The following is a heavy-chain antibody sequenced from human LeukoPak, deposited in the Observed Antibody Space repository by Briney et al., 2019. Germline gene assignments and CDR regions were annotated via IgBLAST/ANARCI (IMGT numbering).Heavy chain of an antibody. V-gene: IGHV3-21*01. CDR3: ARDQCSGYEFCYFDY. Sequence: PGGSLRLSCAASGFTFSSYSMNWVRQAPGKGLEWVSCISSSSSYIYYGDSVKGRFTTSRDNAKNSLYLQMNSLRAEDTAVYYCARDQCSGYEFCYFDYWGQGTLVTVSS. CDR1: GFTFSSYS. J-gene: IGHJ4*02. D-gene: IGHD5-12*01. CDR2: ISSSSSYI.